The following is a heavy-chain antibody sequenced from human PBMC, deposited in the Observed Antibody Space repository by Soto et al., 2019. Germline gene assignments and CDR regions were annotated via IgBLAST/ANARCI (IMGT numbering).Heavy chain of an antibody. J-gene: IGHJ4*02. V-gene: IGHV3-15*01. CDR1: VFNFTKAW. CDR2: IKSNSDGGTT. CDR3: TTTRAL. Sequence: PGWALRLFCSASVFNFTKAWMSWVRQAPGKGLEWVGRIKSNSDGGTTDNAAPVKGRFTISRDDSENTVYLQMNSLKTEDTAVYYCTTTRALWGRGTLVTVSS.